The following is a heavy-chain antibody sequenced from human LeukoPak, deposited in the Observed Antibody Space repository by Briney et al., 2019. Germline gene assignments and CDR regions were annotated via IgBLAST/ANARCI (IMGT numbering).Heavy chain of an antibody. D-gene: IGHD6-19*01. CDR2: IKSKTDGGTT. V-gene: IGHV3-15*01. J-gene: IGHJ4*02. Sequence: GGSLRLSCAASGFTFSNAWMSWVRQAPGKGLEWVGRIKSKTDGGTTDYAASGKGRFTISRDDSKNTLYLQMNSLKTEDTAVYYCTTDDIAVAGTVDYWGQGTLVTVSS. CDR1: GFTFSNAW. CDR3: TTDDIAVAGTVDY.